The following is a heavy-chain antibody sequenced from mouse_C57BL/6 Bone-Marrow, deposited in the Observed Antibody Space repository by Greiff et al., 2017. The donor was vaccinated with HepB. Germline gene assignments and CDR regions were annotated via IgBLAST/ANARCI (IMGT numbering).Heavy chain of an antibody. CDR2: IRSKSSNYAT. CDR3: VRALDYGVPIYYFDY. V-gene: IGHV10-3*01. D-gene: IGHD1-1*02. CDR1: GFTFNTYA. Sequence: EVKLVESGGGLVQPKGSLKLSCAASGFTFNTYAMHWVRQAPGKGLEWVARIRSKSSNYATYYADSVKDRFTISRDDSQSMLYLQMNNLKTEDTAMYYCVRALDYGVPIYYFDYWGQGTTLTVSS. J-gene: IGHJ2*01.